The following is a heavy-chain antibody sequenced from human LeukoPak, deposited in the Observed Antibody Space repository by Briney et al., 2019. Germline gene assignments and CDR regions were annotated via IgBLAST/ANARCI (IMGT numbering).Heavy chain of an antibody. J-gene: IGHJ4*02. CDR2: IYYSGST. D-gene: IGHD3-10*01. CDR3: ARGGPMVRGVINADDY. V-gene: IGHV4-30-4*08. CDR1: GGSISSYY. Sequence: TLSLTCTVSGGSISSYYWSWIRQPPGKGLEWIGYIYYSGSTYYNPSLKSRVTISVDTSKNQFSLKLSSVTAADTAVYYCARGGPMVRGVINADDYWGQGTLVTVSS.